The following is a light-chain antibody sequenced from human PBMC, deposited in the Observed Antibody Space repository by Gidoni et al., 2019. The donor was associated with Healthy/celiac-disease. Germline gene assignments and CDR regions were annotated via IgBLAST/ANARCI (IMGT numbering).Light chain of an antibody. CDR1: QSISSY. V-gene: IGKV1-39*01. Sequence: DIQMTQSPSSLSASVGDRVTITCRSCQSISSYLKWYQQKPGKAPKLLFYAASSLPSGVPSRFSGSGSGTDVTLTISSLQPEEFATYYCQQSYSTRGTFGQGTKVEIK. CDR2: AAS. CDR3: QQSYSTRGT. J-gene: IGKJ1*01.